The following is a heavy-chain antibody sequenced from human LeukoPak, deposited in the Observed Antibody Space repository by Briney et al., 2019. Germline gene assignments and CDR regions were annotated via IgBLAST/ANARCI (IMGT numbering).Heavy chain of an antibody. CDR2: IRYDGNNK. Sequence: PGGSLRLSCAASGFTFSYYGMHWVRQAPGKGLEWVAFIRYDGNNKYYADSVKGRFTISRDKSKNTLYLQMNSLRAEDTAVYYCAKVGRGYCSSTSCYGLGDWGQGTLVTVSS. CDR1: GFTFSYYG. J-gene: IGHJ4*02. V-gene: IGHV3-30*02. CDR3: AKVGRGYCSSTSCYGLGD. D-gene: IGHD2-2*01.